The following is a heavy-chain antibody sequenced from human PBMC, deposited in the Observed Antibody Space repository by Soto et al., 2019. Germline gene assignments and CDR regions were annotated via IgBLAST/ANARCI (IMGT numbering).Heavy chain of an antibody. CDR3: TRDLSN. CDR2: INSASTTT. CDR1: GFPFSTYP. V-gene: IGHV3-48*02. Sequence: DVQLVESGGGLVQPGGSLRLSCAASGFPFSTYPMHWVRQAPGRGLEWISYINSASTTTFHADSVKGRFTVSRDNAKNSLYLQLTRLRHEDTAVYYCTRDLSNWGQGTLFTVSS. J-gene: IGHJ4*02.